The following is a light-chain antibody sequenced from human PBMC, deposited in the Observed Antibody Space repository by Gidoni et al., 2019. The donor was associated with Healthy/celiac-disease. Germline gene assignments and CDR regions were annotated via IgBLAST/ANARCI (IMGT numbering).Light chain of an antibody. CDR3: QTWGTGIQV. V-gene: IGLV4-69*01. J-gene: IGLJ2*01. CDR1: SGHSSYA. Sequence: QLVLTQSPSASPSLGASPKPTCTMSSGHSSYAIAWHRQPPEKGPRYLMKLNSDGSHSKGDGIPDRFSGSSSGAERYLTISRLQSEDEADYYCQTWGTGIQVFGGGTQLTXL. CDR2: LNSDGSH.